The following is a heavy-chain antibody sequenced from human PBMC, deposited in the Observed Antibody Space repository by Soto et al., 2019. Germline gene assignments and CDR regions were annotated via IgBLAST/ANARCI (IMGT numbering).Heavy chain of an antibody. CDR1: GGSININDYY. V-gene: IGHV4-39*02. CDR2: IFYTGST. CDR3: ARDGVGAAAPFAYYYYHGLDV. J-gene: IGHJ6*02. Sequence: QLQLQESGPGLVRPSETLSLTCSVSGGSININDYYWGWIRQPPGKALEWIGSIFYTGSTYYHPSLKGSVTISVDTSKNQFSLNLASVTAADTAVYYCARDGVGAAAPFAYYYYHGLDVWGQGTLVTVS. D-gene: IGHD6-13*01.